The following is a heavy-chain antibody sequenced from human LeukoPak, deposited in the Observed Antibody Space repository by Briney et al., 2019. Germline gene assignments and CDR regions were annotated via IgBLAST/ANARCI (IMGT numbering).Heavy chain of an antibody. CDR1: GYTFTSYY. CDR2: INPTGGST. V-gene: IGHV1-46*01. J-gene: IGHJ4*02. Sequence: ASVKVSCKASGYTFTSYYMHWVRQAPGQGLEWMGLINPTGGSTGYAQKFQGRVTMTRDMSTSTDYMELSSLRSDDTAVYFCARVGSAAATADYWGQGTLVTVSS. CDR3: ARVGSAAATADY. D-gene: IGHD6-25*01.